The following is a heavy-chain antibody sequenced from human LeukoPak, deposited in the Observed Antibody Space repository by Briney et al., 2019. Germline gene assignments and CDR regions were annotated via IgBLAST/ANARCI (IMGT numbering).Heavy chain of an antibody. CDR3: ARGGLTTVRSGVDY. D-gene: IGHD4-17*01. CDR1: GFTFKNYA. Sequence: GGSLRLSCAVSGFTFKNYAMSWIRQAPGKGLEWVAVVSYDGSNKYYADSVKGRFTISRDNSKNTLYLQMNSLRAEDTAVYYCARGGLTTVRSGVDYWGQGTLVTVSS. CDR2: VSYDGSNK. J-gene: IGHJ4*02. V-gene: IGHV3-30-3*01.